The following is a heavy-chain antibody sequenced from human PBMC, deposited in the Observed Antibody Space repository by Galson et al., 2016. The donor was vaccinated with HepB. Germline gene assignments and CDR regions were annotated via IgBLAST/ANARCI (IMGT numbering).Heavy chain of an antibody. Sequence: SVKVSCKVSGYTLTELSMHWVRQAPGKGLEWMGGFDPEDGRTIYAQKFQGRVTMTEDTSTDTAYMEMSSLRSEDTAVYYCATGRSSGYLVYWYFDLWGRGTQVTVSS. J-gene: IGHJ2*01. V-gene: IGHV1-24*01. D-gene: IGHD3-22*01. CDR3: ATGRSSGYLVYWYFDL. CDR1: GYTLTELS. CDR2: FDPEDGRT.